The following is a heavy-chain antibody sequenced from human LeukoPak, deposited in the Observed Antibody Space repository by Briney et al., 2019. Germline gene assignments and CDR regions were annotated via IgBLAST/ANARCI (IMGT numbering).Heavy chain of an antibody. V-gene: IGHV3-48*03. CDR3: ARDLTVGGPIDC. D-gene: IGHD6-19*01. CDR1: GFTISGYD. J-gene: IGHJ4*02. Sequence: GVSLTLSCAASGFTISGYDMNWVRQAPGKGLEWISYISTSGNTIYYADSVKGRFTISRDNAQSSLHLQMNRLRAEDTAIYYCARDLTVGGPIDCWGQGTLVTVSS. CDR2: ISTSGNTI.